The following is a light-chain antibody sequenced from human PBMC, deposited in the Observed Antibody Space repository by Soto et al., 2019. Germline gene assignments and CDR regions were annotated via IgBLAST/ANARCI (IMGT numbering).Light chain of an antibody. CDR2: DAS. Sequence: DIQMTQSPSTLSASVGDRVTITCRASQSISSWLAWYQQKPGKAPKFLIYDASSLESGVPSRFSGSGSGTEFTLAISSLQPDDFATYYCQQYTSYPWTFGQGTKVDIK. J-gene: IGKJ1*01. CDR3: QQYTSYPWT. V-gene: IGKV1-5*01. CDR1: QSISSW.